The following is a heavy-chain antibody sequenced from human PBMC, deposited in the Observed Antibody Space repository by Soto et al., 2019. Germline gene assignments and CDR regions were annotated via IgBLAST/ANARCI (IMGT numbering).Heavy chain of an antibody. CDR1: GGYLSSGNYY. D-gene: IGHD2-2*01. CDR2: IDYRGNT. Sequence: SETLSLTCPVSGGYLSSGNYYWSWIRQPPGKGLEWIGYIDYRGNTFYNPSLKSRLTVSVDTSRNQFSLRLSSVTAADTAVYYCARYCSSTSCLNFDYWGRGTLVTVSS. CDR3: ARYCSSTSCLNFDY. V-gene: IGHV4-30-4*08. J-gene: IGHJ4*02.